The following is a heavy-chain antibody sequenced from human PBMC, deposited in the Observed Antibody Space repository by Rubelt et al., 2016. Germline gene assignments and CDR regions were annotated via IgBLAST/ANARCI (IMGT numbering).Heavy chain of an antibody. Sequence: QVQLQQWGAGLLKPSETLSLTCAVFGGSFSGYYWSWIRQPPGKGLEWIGEINHSGTTNYNPSLKSRVTISVDTSKNQFSLKLTSVTATATAGYYWARHEAAGSSWPFDDWGQGTQVTVSS. CDR2: INHSGTT. J-gene: IGHJ4*02. D-gene: IGHD6-13*01. CDR3: ARHEAAGSSWPFDD. V-gene: IGHV4-34*02. CDR1: GGSFSGYY.